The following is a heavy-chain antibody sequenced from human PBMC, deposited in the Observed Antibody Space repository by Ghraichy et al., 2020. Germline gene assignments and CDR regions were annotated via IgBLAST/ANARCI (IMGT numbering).Heavy chain of an antibody. CDR3: ARDKGWFGEVAACDI. D-gene: IGHD3-10*01. CDR2: ISSSSSYT. CDR1: GFTFSDYY. Sequence: GGSLRLSCAASGFTFSDYYMSWIRQAPGKGLEWVSYISSSSSYTNYADSLKGRFTISRDNAKNSLYLQMNSLGAEDTAVYYCARDKGWFGEVAACDIWGQGTMVTVSS. V-gene: IGHV3-11*06. J-gene: IGHJ3*02.